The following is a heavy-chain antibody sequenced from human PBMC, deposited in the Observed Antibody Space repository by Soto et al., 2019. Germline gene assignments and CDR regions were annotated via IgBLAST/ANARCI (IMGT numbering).Heavy chain of an antibody. D-gene: IGHD1-1*01. V-gene: IGHV1-8*01. CDR2: MNPGSGKT. Sequence: QVQLVQSGAEVKKPGDSVKVSCKTSGYSFYNNDISWVRQAPGQGLEWMGWMNPGSGKTGYAHKFQGRVTMTRNASISTAYLELNSLRSDDTAVYYCARMASAGTLNWFDPWGQGTLGSVSS. J-gene: IGHJ5*02. CDR3: ARMASAGTLNWFDP. CDR1: GYSFYNND.